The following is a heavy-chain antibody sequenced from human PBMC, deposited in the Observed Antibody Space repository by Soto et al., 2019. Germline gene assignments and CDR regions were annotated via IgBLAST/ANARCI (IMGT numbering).Heavy chain of an antibody. CDR1: GYSFTSYW. CDR3: ARVSQGSGSPEGWFDT. D-gene: IGHD3-10*01. J-gene: IGHJ5*02. Sequence: GESLKISCKGSGYSFTSYWIGWVRQMPGKGLEWMGIIYPGDSDTRYSPSFQGQVTISADKSISTAYLQWSSLKASDTAMYYCARVSQGSGSPEGWFDTWGQGTLVTVSS. V-gene: IGHV5-51*01. CDR2: IYPGDSDT.